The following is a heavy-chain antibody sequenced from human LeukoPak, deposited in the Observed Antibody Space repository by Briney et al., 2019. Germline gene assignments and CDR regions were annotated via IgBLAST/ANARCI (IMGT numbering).Heavy chain of an antibody. CDR2: IRGDAGST. CDR1: GFTFDAFG. Sequence: GGTLTLSCAASGFTFDAFGMNWVRQAPGKGLEWVSAIRGDAGSTGYADSVKGRFTISRDNAKNSLYLQMNSLIVEDTALYYCARVWAWGSGNYFDNWGQGTLVTVSS. V-gene: IGHV3-20*04. J-gene: IGHJ4*02. D-gene: IGHD7-27*01. CDR3: ARVWAWGSGNYFDN.